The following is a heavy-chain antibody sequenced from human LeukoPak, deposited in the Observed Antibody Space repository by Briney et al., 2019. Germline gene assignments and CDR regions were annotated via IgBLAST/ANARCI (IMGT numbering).Heavy chain of an antibody. Sequence: GGSLRLSCVVSRLTFNSNAMYWVRQAPGKGLEWVSGISVSGGSEYYADSVKGRFSVSRDNSKHTVYLQMNSLRAEDTAVYFCASHAHDYDSSGYFDSWGQGALVTVSS. V-gene: IGHV3-23*01. J-gene: IGHJ4*02. CDR2: ISVSGGSE. CDR3: ASHAHDYDSSGYFDS. D-gene: IGHD3-22*01. CDR1: RLTFNSNA.